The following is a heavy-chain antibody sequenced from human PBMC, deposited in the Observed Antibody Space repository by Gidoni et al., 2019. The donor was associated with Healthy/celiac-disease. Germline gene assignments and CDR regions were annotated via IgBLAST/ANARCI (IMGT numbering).Heavy chain of an antibody. D-gene: IGHD6-19*01. CDR3: TTHRGSSGWSLDDAFDI. J-gene: IGHJ3*02. Sequence: VKGRFTISRDDSKNTLYLQMNSLKTEDTAVYYCTTHRGSSGWSLDDAFDIWGQGTMVTVSS. V-gene: IGHV3-15*01.